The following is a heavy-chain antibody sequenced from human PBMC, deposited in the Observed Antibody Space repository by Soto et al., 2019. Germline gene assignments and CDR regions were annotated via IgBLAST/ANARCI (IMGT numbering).Heavy chain of an antibody. Sequence: TVSGGSISSGDYYWSWIRQPPGKGLEWIGYIYYSGSTYYNPSLKSRVTISVDTSKNQFSLKLSSVTAADTAVYYCARGQGPRSEHYYYYGMDVWGQGTTVTVS. CDR3: ARGQGPRSEHYYYYGMDV. V-gene: IGHV4-30-4*01. D-gene: IGHD1-1*01. J-gene: IGHJ6*02. CDR1: GGSISSGDYY. CDR2: IYYSGST.